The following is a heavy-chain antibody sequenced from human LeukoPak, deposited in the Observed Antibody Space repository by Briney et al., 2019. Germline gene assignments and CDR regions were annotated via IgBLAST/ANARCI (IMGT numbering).Heavy chain of an antibody. V-gene: IGHV4-31*03. CDR2: IFTSGNT. CDR1: GDSLNSGNYY. J-gene: IGHJ4*02. Sequence: SETLSLTCTVSGDSLNSGNYYWTWIRQHPGKGLEWIGYIFTSGNTYYNPSLKGRLLTSVDTSKSQFSLRLTSVTAADTAVYYCARATLRGDPFDFWGQGIQVTVPS. CDR3: ARATLRGDPFDF. D-gene: IGHD2-21*02.